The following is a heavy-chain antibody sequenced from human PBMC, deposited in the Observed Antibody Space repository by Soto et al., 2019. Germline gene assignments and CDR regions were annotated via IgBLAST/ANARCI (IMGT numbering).Heavy chain of an antibody. D-gene: IGHD1-26*01. Sequence: SETLSLTCAVSGGSISSGGSSWSWIRQPPGQGLEWIGYVYHTGNTHYNPSLKSRVTISVDRSKNQFSVKLNSVTAADTAVYYCARHSDYLDYWGQGALVTVSS. V-gene: IGHV4-30-2*01. CDR2: VYHTGNT. J-gene: IGHJ4*02. CDR1: GGSISSGGSS. CDR3: ARHSDYLDY.